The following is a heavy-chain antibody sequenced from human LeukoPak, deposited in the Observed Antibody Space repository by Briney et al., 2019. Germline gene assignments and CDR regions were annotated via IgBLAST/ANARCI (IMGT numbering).Heavy chain of an antibody. CDR3: ARHVTISGPYDASDI. CDR1: GDSISSYY. D-gene: IGHD5-24*01. J-gene: IGHJ3*02. CDR2: IYYSGGT. Sequence: SETLSLTCTVSGDSISSYYWSWIRQPPGKGLEWIGYIYYSGGTDYNPSLKSRVTISVDTSKNQFSLKLRSVTAADTAVYYCARHVTISGPYDASDIWGQGTMVTVSP. V-gene: IGHV4-59*08.